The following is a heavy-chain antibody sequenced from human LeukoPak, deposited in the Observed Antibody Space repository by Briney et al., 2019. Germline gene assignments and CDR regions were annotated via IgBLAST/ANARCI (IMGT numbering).Heavy chain of an antibody. CDR2: IQYDGSNK. CDR1: GFTFSNYG. J-gene: IGHJ3*02. Sequence: GGSLRLSCAASGFTFSNYGMHWVRQAPGKGLEWVSFIQYDGSNKYYADSVKGRFTISRDNAKNSLYLQMNSLRAEDTALYYCARDSSGYYSVSAFDIWGQGTMVTVSS. CDR3: ARDSSGYYSVSAFDI. V-gene: IGHV3-30*02. D-gene: IGHD3-22*01.